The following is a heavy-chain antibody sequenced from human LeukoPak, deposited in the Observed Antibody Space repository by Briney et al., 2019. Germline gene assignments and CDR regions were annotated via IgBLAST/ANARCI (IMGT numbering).Heavy chain of an antibody. CDR1: GGSFSGYY. D-gene: IGHD3-10*01. CDR3: ATSHLNGEFWYYDL. CDR2: INYFGSS. Sequence: SETLSLTCAVYGGSFSGYYWSWIRQPPGKGLEWIGYINYFGSSQYNPSLKGRVTISRDTSANQFSLKLNSVTAADTAVYYCATSHLNGEFWYYDLWGRGTLVTVSS. J-gene: IGHJ2*01. V-gene: IGHV4-59*01.